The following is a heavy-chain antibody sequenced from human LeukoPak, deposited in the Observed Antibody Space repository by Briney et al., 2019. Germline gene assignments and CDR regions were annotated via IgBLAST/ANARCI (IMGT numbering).Heavy chain of an antibody. Sequence: SETLSLTCTVSGGPISSYYWSWIRQPAGKGLEWIGRIYTSGSTNYNPSLKSRVTMSVDTSKNQFSLKLSSVTAADTAVYYCARDVLYDFWSGYGDNWFDPWGQGTLVTASS. CDR1: GGPISSYY. V-gene: IGHV4-4*07. CDR3: ARDVLYDFWSGYGDNWFDP. J-gene: IGHJ5*02. D-gene: IGHD3-3*01. CDR2: IYTSGST.